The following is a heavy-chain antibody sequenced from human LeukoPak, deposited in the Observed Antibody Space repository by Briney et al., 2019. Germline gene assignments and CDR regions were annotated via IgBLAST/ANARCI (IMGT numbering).Heavy chain of an antibody. D-gene: IGHD1-14*01. Sequence: GGSLRLSCAASGFTFSDFYMSWIRQAPGKGLEWVSYSSTITTYTKYADSVRGRFTISRDNAKNSLYLQMNTLRAEDTAVYYCARAHSTWEPQTFDYWGQGTVVTVSS. CDR2: SSTITTYT. J-gene: IGHJ4*02. CDR3: ARAHSTWEPQTFDY. CDR1: GFTFSDFY. V-gene: IGHV3-11*06.